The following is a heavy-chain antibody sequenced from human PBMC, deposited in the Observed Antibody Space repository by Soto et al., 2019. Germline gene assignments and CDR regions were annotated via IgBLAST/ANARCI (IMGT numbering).Heavy chain of an antibody. CDR3: ARDGYSSSFIGSQNNWFDP. Sequence: SQTLSLTCAISGDSFSSNSAAWNWIRQSPSRGLEWLGRTYYRSKWYNDYAVSVKSRITINPDTSKNQFSLQLNSVTPEDTAVYYCARDGYSSSFIGSQNNWFDPWGQGTLVTVSS. CDR2: TYYRSKWYN. CDR1: GDSFSSNSAA. D-gene: IGHD6-13*01. J-gene: IGHJ5*02. V-gene: IGHV6-1*01.